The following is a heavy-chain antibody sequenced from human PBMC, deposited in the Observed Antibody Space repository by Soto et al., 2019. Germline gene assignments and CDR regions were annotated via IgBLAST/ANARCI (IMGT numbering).Heavy chain of an antibody. CDR1: PGSISSNKW. Sequence: SETLPLTGAVYPGSISSNKWSSWVSQPLGKGLEWIGEIYHSGTPKHNPSLKSRLPISLDKSKNQFSLKLTSVTAADSAVYYCARDGHSVVLPSLLGAMDVWGQGTTVTVSS. CDR3: ARDGHSVVLPSLLGAMDV. D-gene: IGHD3-3*01. CDR2: IYHSGTP. V-gene: IGHV4-4*02. J-gene: IGHJ6*02.